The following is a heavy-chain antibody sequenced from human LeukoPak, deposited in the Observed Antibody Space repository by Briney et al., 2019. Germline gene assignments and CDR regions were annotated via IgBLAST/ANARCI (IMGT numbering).Heavy chain of an antibody. CDR2: IYSSGST. D-gene: IGHD3-16*01. CDR3: ARAQYDYVWGSFDY. V-gene: IGHV4-4*07. Sequence: SETLSLTCTVSGGSISSNDWSWIRQPAGKGLEWIGRIYSSGSTNFNPSLKSRVTMSVDTSKNQFSLKLSSVTAADTAVYYCARAQYDYVWGSFDYWGQGTLVTVSS. J-gene: IGHJ4*02. CDR1: GGSISSND.